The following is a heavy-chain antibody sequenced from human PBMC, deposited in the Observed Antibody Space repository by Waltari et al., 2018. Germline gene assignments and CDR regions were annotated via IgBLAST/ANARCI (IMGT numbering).Heavy chain of an antibody. CDR3: ARITTEPKDY. D-gene: IGHD1-1*01. V-gene: IGHV1-2*07. J-gene: IGHJ4*02. CDR2: SNPKTWVT. Sequence: QVQLLQSGAEVKKPGASVNISCKASGYTFTGYFLHWVRQAPGQRLAYLGGSNPKTWVTNFVHKFLYRVTVTSDTSLSTAYMKVTRLTSDDTAVYYCARITTEPKDYWGQGTLVTVSS. CDR1: GYTFTGYF.